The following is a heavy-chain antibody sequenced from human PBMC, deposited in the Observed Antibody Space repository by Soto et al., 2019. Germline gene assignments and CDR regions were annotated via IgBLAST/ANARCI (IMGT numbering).Heavy chain of an antibody. Sequence: QVQLQESGPGLVKPSQTLSLTCTVSGGSISSGGYYWSWIRQHPGKALEWIGYIYYSGSTYFNPSLTSRLTISGDTSKNKFSLQLSSVTAADTAVYYCARAGHSSSSEGANWCDPWGQGTLVTVSS. CDR2: IYYSGST. CDR1: GGSISSGGYY. J-gene: IGHJ5*02. D-gene: IGHD6-6*01. V-gene: IGHV4-31*03. CDR3: ARAGHSSSSEGANWCDP.